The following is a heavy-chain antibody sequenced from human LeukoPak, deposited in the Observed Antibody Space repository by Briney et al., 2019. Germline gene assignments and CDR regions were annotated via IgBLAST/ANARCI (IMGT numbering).Heavy chain of an antibody. V-gene: IGHV3-7*01. CDR3: ARDGDSSGWYYYYGMDV. Sequence: GGSLRLSCAASGFTFSSYWMSWVRQAPGKGLEWVANIKQDGSEKYYVDSVKCRFTISRDNAKNSLYLQMNSLRAEDTAVYYCARDGDSSGWYYYYGMDVWGQGTTVTVSS. CDR2: IKQDGSEK. J-gene: IGHJ6*02. D-gene: IGHD6-19*01. CDR1: GFTFSSYW.